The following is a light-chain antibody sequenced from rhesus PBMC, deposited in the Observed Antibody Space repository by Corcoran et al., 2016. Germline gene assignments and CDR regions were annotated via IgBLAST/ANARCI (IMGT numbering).Light chain of an antibody. J-gene: IGKJ1*01. CDR3: QHGYGNPWT. V-gene: IGKV1-25*01. CDR1: QVISNN. Sequence: DIQMTQSPSSLSASVGDRVTITCQASQVISNNLAWYQQKPGKAPKLLIYKASTLQSGVPSRFSGHGSVTDFTLTIISLQPEDFASYYGQHGYGNPWTFGQGTKVEIK. CDR2: KAS.